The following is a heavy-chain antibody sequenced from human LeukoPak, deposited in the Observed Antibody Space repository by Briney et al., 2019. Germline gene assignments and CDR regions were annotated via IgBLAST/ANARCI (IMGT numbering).Heavy chain of an antibody. CDR2: IYSSGST. V-gene: IGHV4-4*07. D-gene: IGHD3-10*01. CDR1: GGSIRTYY. J-gene: IGHJ4*02. Sequence: PSETLSLTCTVSGGSIRTYYWSWIRQPAGKGLEWIGRIYSSGSTNHNPSLKSRVTISVDTSKNQFSLKLSSVTAADTAVYYCARLIKPFGELCFDYWGQGTLVTVSS. CDR3: ARLIKPFGELCFDY.